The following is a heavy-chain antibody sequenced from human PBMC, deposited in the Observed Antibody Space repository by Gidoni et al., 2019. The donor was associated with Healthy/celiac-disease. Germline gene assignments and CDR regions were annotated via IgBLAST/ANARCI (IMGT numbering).Heavy chain of an antibody. J-gene: IGHJ4*02. CDR1: GFTLSDYD. Sequence: QVLLVESGVGLFKPGGSLRRSCAPAGFTLSDYDMSWIRQAPGKGLEWVSYISSSGSTIYYADSVKGRFTISRDNAKNSLYLQMNSLRAEDTAVYYCARDLRSYFDYWGQGTLVTVSS. CDR2: ISSSGSTI. CDR3: ARDLRSYFDY. V-gene: IGHV3-11*01.